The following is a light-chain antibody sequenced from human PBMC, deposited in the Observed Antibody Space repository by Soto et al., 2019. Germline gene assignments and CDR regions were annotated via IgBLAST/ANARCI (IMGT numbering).Light chain of an antibody. CDR2: KAS. J-gene: IGKJ1*01. CDR1: QSISSW. CDR3: QQYDNWPRT. V-gene: IGKV1-5*03. Sequence: DIHMTQSPSTLSASVGDRVTITCRASQSISSWLAWYQQKPGKAPKLLIYKASSLESGVPSRFSGSGSGTEFTLTISSLQPDDFAVYYCQQYDNWPRTFGQGTKVDIK.